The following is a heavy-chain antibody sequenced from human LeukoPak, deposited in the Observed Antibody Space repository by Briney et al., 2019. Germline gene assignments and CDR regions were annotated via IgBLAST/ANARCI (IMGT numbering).Heavy chain of an antibody. V-gene: IGHV4-59*01. CDR1: GGSINNYY. CDR2: IYYSGST. D-gene: IGHD2-8*01. J-gene: IGHJ6*03. CDR3: ARGNNVAYYYYYMDV. Sequence: SETLSLTCTVSGGSINNYYWSWIRQPPGKGLEWIGYIYYSGSTNYNPSLKSRVTISVDTSKNQFSLKLSSVTAADTAVYYCARGNNVAYYYYYMDVWGKGTTVTVSS.